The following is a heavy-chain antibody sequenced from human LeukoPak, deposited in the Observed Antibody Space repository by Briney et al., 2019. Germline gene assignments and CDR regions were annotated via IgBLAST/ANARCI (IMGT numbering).Heavy chain of an antibody. Sequence: SETLSLTCTVSGGSISHYYWSWIRQPPGKGLEWISHIYYSGSSDSNPSLRSRVTTSVDTSKNQFSLKLTSVTAADTAVYYCARKYNGYGGWIDYWAQGTLVTVSS. V-gene: IGHV4-59*01. CDR2: IYYSGSS. J-gene: IGHJ4*02. CDR1: GGSISHYY. D-gene: IGHD5-12*01. CDR3: ARKYNGYGGWIDY.